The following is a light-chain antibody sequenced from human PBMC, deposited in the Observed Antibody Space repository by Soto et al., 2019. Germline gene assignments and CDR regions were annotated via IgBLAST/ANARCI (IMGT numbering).Light chain of an antibody. CDR3: SSYTSSSTLSV. Sequence: QSALTQPASVSGSPGQSITISCTGTSSDVGGYNYVSWYQQHPGKAPKLMIYEVSNRPSGVSNRFSGSKSGNTASLTISGLQAEDEADYYCSSYTSSSTLSVFGTGTNVTVL. CDR1: SSDVGGYNY. J-gene: IGLJ1*01. V-gene: IGLV2-14*01. CDR2: EVS.